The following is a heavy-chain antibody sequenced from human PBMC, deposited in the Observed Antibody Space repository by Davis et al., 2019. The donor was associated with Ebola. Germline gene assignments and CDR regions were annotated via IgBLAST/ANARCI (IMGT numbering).Heavy chain of an antibody. CDR2: INHSGST. J-gene: IGHJ4*02. CDR3: ARRHIVVVTAIDY. Sequence: MPSETLSLTCAVYADSFSGYYWSWIRQPPGKGLEWIGAINHSGSTNYNPSLKSRVTISVDTSKNQFSLKLSSVTAADTAVYYCARRHIVVVTAIDYWGQGTLVTVSS. V-gene: IGHV4-34*01. D-gene: IGHD2-21*02. CDR1: ADSFSGYY.